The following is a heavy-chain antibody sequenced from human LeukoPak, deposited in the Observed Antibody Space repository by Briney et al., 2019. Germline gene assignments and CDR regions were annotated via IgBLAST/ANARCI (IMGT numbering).Heavy chain of an antibody. CDR3: ARAYDFWSAYDY. J-gene: IGHJ4*02. CDR2: ISSSSSHI. CDR1: GFTFSSYT. V-gene: IGHV3-21*01. Sequence: GGSLRLSCAASGFTFSSYTMNWVRQAPGKGLEWVSSISSSSSHIYFADSLKGRFTISRDNAKNSLYLQMNSLRAEDTAVYYCARAYDFWSAYDYWGQGTLVTVSS. D-gene: IGHD3-3*01.